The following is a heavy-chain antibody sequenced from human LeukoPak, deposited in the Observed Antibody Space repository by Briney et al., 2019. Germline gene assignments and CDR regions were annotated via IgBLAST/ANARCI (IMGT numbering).Heavy chain of an antibody. Sequence: SETLSLTCTVYGGSISLYYWSWIRQPPGKGLEWIGYIYYSGSPNYSPSLKSRVTISVDTSKNQFSLRLSSVTAADTAVYYCASGGSGNYHDYWGQGTLVTVSS. CDR2: IYYSGSP. D-gene: IGHD3-10*01. CDR3: ASGGSGNYHDY. V-gene: IGHV4-59*01. J-gene: IGHJ4*02. CDR1: GGSISLYY.